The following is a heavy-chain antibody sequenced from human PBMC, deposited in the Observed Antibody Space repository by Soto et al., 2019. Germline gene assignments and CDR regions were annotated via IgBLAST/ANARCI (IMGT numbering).Heavy chain of an antibody. D-gene: IGHD6-19*01. CDR2: IRSKANSYAT. V-gene: IGHV3-73*02. Sequence: EVQLVESGGGLVQPGGSLKLSCAASGFTFSGSAMHWVRQASGKGLEWVGRIRSKANSYATAYAASVKGRFTISRDDSKNTAYMQMNSLKTEDTAVYYCTQTRAGKFYYYGMDVWGQGTTVNVSS. CDR3: TQTRAGKFYYYGMDV. J-gene: IGHJ6*02. CDR1: GFTFSGSA.